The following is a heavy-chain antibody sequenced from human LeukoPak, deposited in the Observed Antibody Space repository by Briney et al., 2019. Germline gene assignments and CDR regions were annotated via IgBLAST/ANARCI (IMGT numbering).Heavy chain of an antibody. CDR2: IYHTGIT. CDR3: AGLHNYYFDY. CDR1: GASISSAGYY. Sequence: SETLSLTCTVSGASISSAGYYWSWIRQPPGKGLEWIGYIYHTGITYYNPSLKSRVTISVGTSKNQFSLKLSSVPAADTAVYYCAGLHNYYFDYWGQGALVTVSS. J-gene: IGHJ4*02. V-gene: IGHV4-30-4*01. D-gene: IGHD5-24*01.